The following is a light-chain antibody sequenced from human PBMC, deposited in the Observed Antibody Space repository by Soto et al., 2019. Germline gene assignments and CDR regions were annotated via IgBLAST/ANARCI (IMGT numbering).Light chain of an antibody. CDR1: QSVNSN. V-gene: IGKV3D-15*01. CDR2: GAS. J-gene: IGKJ1*01. CDR3: HQYNNWPRT. Sequence: EIVMTQSPATLSVSPGERATLSCRASQSVNSNLAWYQQKPGQAPRLLIYGASTRATGIPARFSGGGSGTEFTLTISSLQSEDFAVYYCHQYNNWPRTFGQGTKVDIK.